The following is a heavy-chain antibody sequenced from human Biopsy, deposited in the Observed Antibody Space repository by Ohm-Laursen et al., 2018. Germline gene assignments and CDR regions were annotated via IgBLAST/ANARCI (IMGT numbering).Heavy chain of an antibody. CDR3: ARLYRLDDYWNDDPPDAFDV. Sequence: TLSLTCTVSGGSITDDYWSWIRQSPGKGLEWIGHISGRGATNYNPSLRGRVTISVDTSKNQFSLKLSSVTAADTAVFFCARLYRLDDYWNDDPPDAFDVWGQGTMVTVSS. J-gene: IGHJ3*01. V-gene: IGHV4-59*01. CDR1: GGSITDDY. D-gene: IGHD3-3*01. CDR2: ISGRGAT.